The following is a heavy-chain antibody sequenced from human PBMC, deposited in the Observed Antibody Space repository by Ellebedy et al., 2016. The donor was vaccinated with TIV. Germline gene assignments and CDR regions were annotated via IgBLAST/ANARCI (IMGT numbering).Heavy chain of an antibody. CDR3: ARDRSYNYFDS. V-gene: IGHV3-53*01. J-gene: IGHJ4*02. D-gene: IGHD5-24*01. CDR1: GFSVTSNY. Sequence: GESLKISCAASGFSVTSNYMSWVRQAPGKGLEWVSVIYSADRTYYADSVKGRFTISRDNSKNTLYLQMNSLRAEDTAVYYCARDRSYNYFDSWGQGALVAVSS. CDR2: IYSADRT.